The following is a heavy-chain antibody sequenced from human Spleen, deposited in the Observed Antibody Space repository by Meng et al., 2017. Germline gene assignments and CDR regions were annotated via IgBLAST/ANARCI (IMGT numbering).Heavy chain of an antibody. V-gene: IGHV3-23*01. Sequence: GESLKISCAASGFTFSSYAMSWVRQAPGKGLEWVSAISGSVGNTYYEDSVKDRFTISRDNSKNTLYLQMNSLRAEDKAVYYCARDHLVYGDYPEYFHHWGQGTMVTVSS. J-gene: IGHJ1*01. CDR1: GFTFSSYA. CDR2: ISGSVGNT. CDR3: ARDHLVYGDYPEYFHH. D-gene: IGHD4-17*01.